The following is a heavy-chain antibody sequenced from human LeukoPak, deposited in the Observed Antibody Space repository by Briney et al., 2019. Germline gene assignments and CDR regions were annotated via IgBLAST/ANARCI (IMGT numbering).Heavy chain of an antibody. J-gene: IGHJ4*02. Sequence: SETLSLTCTVSGYSISSGYYWDWIRQPPGKGLEWIGAIYHSGSTYYNPSLRSRVTISVDTSKNQFSLKLTSLTAADTAVYYCARDPPAGISPYWGQGTLVTVSS. CDR3: ARDPPAGISPY. CDR1: GYSISSGYY. V-gene: IGHV4-38-2*02. CDR2: IYHSGST. D-gene: IGHD1-1*01.